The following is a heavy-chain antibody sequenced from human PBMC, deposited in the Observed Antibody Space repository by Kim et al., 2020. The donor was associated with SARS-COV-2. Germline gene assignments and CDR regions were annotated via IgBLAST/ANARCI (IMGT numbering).Heavy chain of an antibody. CDR2: INPNSGGT. CDR3: ARAGFGRIGFWSGYCYFDY. CDR1: GYTFTGYY. V-gene: IGHV1-2*02. Sequence: ASVKVSCKASGYTFTGYYMHWVRQAPGQGLEWMGWINPNSGGTNYAQKFQGRVTMTRDTSISTAYMELSRLRSDDTAVYYCARAGFGRIGFWSGYCYFDYWGQGTLVTVSS. D-gene: IGHD3-3*01. J-gene: IGHJ4*02.